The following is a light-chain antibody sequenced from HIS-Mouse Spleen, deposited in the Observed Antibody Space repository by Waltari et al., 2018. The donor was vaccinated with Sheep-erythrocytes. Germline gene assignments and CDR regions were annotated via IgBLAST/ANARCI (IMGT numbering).Light chain of an antibody. V-gene: IGLV2-23*01. CDR2: EGS. CDR1: SSDVGSYNL. J-gene: IGLJ3*02. CDR3: CSYAGSSTPWV. Sequence: QSALTQPASVSGSPGQSTTISCTGTSSDVGSYNLVSWYQQHPGKAPKLMMYEGSKRPAGVFNRFSGSKSGNTASLTISGLQAADEADYYCCSYAGSSTPWVFGGGTKLTVL.